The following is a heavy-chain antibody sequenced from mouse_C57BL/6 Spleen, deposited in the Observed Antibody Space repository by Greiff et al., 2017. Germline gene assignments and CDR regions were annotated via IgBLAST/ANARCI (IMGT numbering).Heavy chain of an antibody. CDR1: GFNIKDYY. CDR2: INPGAGGT. J-gene: IGHJ1*03. V-gene: IGHV14-1*01. Sequence: VQLQQSGAELVRPGASVKLSCTASGFNIKDYYMHWVKQRPEQGLEWIGRINPGAGGTEYAPKFQGKATMTADTSSHTAYLQLSTLTSEDAAVYYCTTNYDYDWYFDVWGTGTTVTVSS. CDR3: TTNYDYDWYFDV. D-gene: IGHD2-4*01.